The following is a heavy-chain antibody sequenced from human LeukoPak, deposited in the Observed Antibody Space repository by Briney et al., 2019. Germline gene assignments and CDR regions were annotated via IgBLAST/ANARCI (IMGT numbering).Heavy chain of an antibody. CDR2: ISSSSSYI. Sequence: GGSLRLSCAASGFTFSSYSMNWVRQAPGKGLEWVSSISSSSSYIYYADSVKGRFTISRDNAKNSLYLQMNSLRAEDTAVYYCAKDHYYDSSALDYWGQGTLVTVSS. D-gene: IGHD3-22*01. CDR3: AKDHYYDSSALDY. J-gene: IGHJ4*02. CDR1: GFTFSSYS. V-gene: IGHV3-21*01.